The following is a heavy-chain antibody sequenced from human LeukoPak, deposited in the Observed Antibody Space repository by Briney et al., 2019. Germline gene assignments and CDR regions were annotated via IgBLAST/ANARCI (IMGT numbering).Heavy chain of an antibody. J-gene: IGHJ6*02. D-gene: IGHD2-2*02. CDR3: ARAFVVVPAAIEYYGMDV. Sequence: ASVKVSCKASGGTFSSYAISWVRQAPGQGLEWMGRIIPILGIANYAQKFQGRVTITADKSTSTAYMELSSLRSEDTAVYYCARAFVVVPAAIEYYGMDVWGQGTTVTVS. V-gene: IGHV1-69*04. CDR1: GGTFSSYA. CDR2: IIPILGIA.